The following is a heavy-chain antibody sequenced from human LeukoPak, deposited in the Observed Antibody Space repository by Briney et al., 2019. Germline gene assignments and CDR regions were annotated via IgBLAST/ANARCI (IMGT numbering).Heavy chain of an antibody. CDR2: INHSGST. V-gene: IGHV4-34*01. J-gene: IGHJ4*02. CDR1: GGSFSGYY. Sequence: PSETLSLTCAVYGGSFSGYYWSWIRQPPGKGLEWIGEINHSGSTNYNPSLKSRVTISVDTSKNQFSLKLGSVTAADTAVYYCARGRITIFGEFIDYWGQGTLVTVSS. CDR3: ARGRITIFGEFIDY. D-gene: IGHD3-3*01.